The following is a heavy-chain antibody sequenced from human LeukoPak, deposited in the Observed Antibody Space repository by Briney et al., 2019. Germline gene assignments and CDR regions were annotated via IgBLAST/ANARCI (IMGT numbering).Heavy chain of an antibody. V-gene: IGHV3-53*01. Sequence: PGGSLRLSCAASGFTVSSNYMSWVRQAPGKGLEWVSVIYSGGGTYYADSVKGRFTISRDNSKNTLYLQMNSLRAKDTAVYYCARERLEMATITGYYFDYWGQGTLVTVSS. CDR3: ARERLEMATITGYYFDY. CDR1: GFTVSSNY. D-gene: IGHD5-24*01. CDR2: IYSGGGT. J-gene: IGHJ4*02.